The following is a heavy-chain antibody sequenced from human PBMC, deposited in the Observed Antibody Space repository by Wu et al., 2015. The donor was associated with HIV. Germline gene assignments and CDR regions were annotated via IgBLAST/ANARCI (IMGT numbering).Heavy chain of an antibody. CDR2: INPKSGNT. V-gene: IGHV1-8*01. CDR3: ARGIKGYYDSSGYRAYYYYGMDV. J-gene: IGHJ6*02. Sequence: QVQLVQSGAEVKKPGASVKVSCKASGYTFTRYYMHWVRQATGQGLEWMGWINPKSGNTFYAQKFRGRVTMTTNTSISTVYMELSSLRSEDTAVYYCARGIKGYYDSSGYRAYYYYGMDVWGQGTTVTVTS. D-gene: IGHD3-22*01. CDR1: GYTFTRYY.